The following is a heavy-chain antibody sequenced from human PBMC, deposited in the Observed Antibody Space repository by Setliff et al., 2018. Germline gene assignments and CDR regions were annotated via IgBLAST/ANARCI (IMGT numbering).Heavy chain of an antibody. V-gene: IGHV1-69*13. CDR1: GGTFSSYG. CDR3: VREGVHSRSSTDYRYYMDV. CDR2: TIPMFGTT. Sequence: SVKVSCKASGGTFSSYGISWVRQAPGQGLEWMGGTIPMFGTTNYARKFQGRVTIIPDESTSTAYMQLSSLGSEDTAVYYCVREGVHSRSSTDYRYYMDVWGKGTTVTVSS. J-gene: IGHJ6*03. D-gene: IGHD6-6*01.